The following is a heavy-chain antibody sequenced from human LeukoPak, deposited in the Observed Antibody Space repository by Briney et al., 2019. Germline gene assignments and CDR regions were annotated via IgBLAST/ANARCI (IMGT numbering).Heavy chain of an antibody. D-gene: IGHD2-8*02. CDR1: CASISSSY. Sequence: PSETLSLTCTVSCASISSSYWSWIRQPPGKGLEWIGYIYYSGTTKYNPSLRSRVTISIDTSKNQFSLKVNSVTAADTAVYYCARGQARRYNSYWYVNWFDPWGQGTLVSVSS. CDR2: IYYSGTT. J-gene: IGHJ5*02. CDR3: ARGQARRYNSYWYVNWFDP. V-gene: IGHV4-59*01.